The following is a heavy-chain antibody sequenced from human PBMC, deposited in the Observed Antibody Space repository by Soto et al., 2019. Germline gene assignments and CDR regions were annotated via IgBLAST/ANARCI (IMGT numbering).Heavy chain of an antibody. Sequence: QVQLQRWGAGLLKPSETLSLTCAVYGGSFSGYQWTWIRQTPGKGLEWIGEINDSGNINYNPSLKSRVTILVDTAKKQISLKLSSVTAADTAVYYCARGLILWFGELSRRGGYYYYMDVWGKGTLVTVSS. CDR3: ARGLILWFGELSRRGGYYYYMDV. V-gene: IGHV4-34*01. J-gene: IGHJ6*03. CDR1: GGSFSGYQ. CDR2: INDSGNI. D-gene: IGHD3-10*01.